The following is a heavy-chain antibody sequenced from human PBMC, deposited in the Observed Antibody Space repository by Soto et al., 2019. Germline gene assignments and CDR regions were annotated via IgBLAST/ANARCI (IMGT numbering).Heavy chain of an antibody. V-gene: IGHV3-21*01. CDR3: ARDGGPLRTIFGVVPN. CDR1: GFTFSSYS. CDR2: ISSSSSYI. D-gene: IGHD3-3*01. J-gene: IGHJ4*02. Sequence: GGSLRLSCAASGFTFSSYSMNWVRQAPGKGLEWVSSISSSSSYIYYADSVKGRFTISRDNAKNSLYLQMNSLRAEDTAVYYCARDGGPLRTIFGVVPNWGQGTLVTVSS.